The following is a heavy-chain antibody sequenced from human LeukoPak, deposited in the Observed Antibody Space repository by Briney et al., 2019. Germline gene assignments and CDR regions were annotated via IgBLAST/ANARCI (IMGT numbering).Heavy chain of an antibody. CDR2: INTAGDT. Sequence: RGSLRLSCAASGFIFSSYDMHWVRQATGKGLEWVSAINTAGDTFYPGSVKGRFTISRENAKNSLYLQMNSLRAGDTAVYYCAREAVSVTAFDIWGQGTMVTVSS. D-gene: IGHD4-11*01. CDR1: GFIFSSYD. CDR3: AREAVSVTAFDI. J-gene: IGHJ3*02. V-gene: IGHV3-13*01.